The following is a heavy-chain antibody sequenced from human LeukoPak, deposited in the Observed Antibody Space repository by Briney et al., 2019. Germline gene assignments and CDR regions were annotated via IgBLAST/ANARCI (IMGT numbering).Heavy chain of an antibody. CDR1: GYTFTSYG. J-gene: IGHJ4*02. CDR3: ARDGRGQLVRGPGDY. Sequence: ASVKVSCKASGYTFTSYGISWVRQAPGQGLEWMGWISAYNGNTNYAQKLQGRVTMTTDTSTSTAYMELRSLRSDDTAVYYCARDGRGQLVRGPGDYWGQGTLVTVSS. V-gene: IGHV1-18*01. CDR2: ISAYNGNT. D-gene: IGHD6-13*01.